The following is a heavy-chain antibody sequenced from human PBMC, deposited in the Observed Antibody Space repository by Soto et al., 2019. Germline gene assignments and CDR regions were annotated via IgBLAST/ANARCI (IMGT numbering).Heavy chain of an antibody. V-gene: IGHV3-7*01. D-gene: IGHD2-21*01. CDR1: GFALSRFW. CDR2: IKFDGSQR. J-gene: IGHJ3*01. CDR3: ARDADYSGGDLWYDGYDL. Sequence: GGSLRLSCAASGFALSRFWMNWVRQAPGKGLEWVANIKFDGSQRSYVDSVKGRFTIFRDNAGNSLHLQMDSLRVEDTAVYFCARDADYSGGDLWYDGYDLWGQGTMVTV.